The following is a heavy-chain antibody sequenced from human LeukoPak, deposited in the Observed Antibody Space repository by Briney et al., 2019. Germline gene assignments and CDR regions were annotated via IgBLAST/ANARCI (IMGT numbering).Heavy chain of an antibody. J-gene: IGHJ4*02. CDR1: GGSFSGYY. Sequence: SETLSLTCAVYGGSFSGYYWSWIRQPPGKGLEWIGEINHSGSTNYNPSLKSRVTISVDTSKNQFSLKLSSVTAADTAVYYCARGLKGLLWRYDYWGQGTLVTVSS. CDR3: ARGLKGLLWRYDY. CDR2: INHSGST. V-gene: IGHV4-34*01. D-gene: IGHD3-3*01.